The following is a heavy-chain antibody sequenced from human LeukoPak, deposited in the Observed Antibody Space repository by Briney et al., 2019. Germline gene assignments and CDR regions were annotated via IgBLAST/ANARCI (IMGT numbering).Heavy chain of an antibody. D-gene: IGHD1-26*01. CDR1: GFTFSNYW. CDR2: INSDGSDT. CDR3: ARDVGLRYFFDY. Sequence: PGGSLRLSCAASGFTFSNYWMHWVRQAPGKGLEWVSRINSDGSDTSYADSVKGRFTISRDNSKNTVYLQMNSLRAEDTAMYYCARDVGLRYFFDYWGQGTLVTVSS. J-gene: IGHJ4*02. V-gene: IGHV3-74*01.